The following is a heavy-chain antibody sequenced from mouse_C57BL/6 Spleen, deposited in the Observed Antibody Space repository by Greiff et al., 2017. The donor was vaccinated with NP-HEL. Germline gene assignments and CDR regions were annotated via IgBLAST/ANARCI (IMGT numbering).Heavy chain of an antibody. CDR1: GFTFSDYY. V-gene: IGHV5-16*01. CDR3: ARDGGQLRPGYFDY. Sequence: EVQLVESEGGLVQPGSSMKLSCTASGFTFSDYYMAWVRQVPEKGLEWVANINYDGSSTYYLDSLKSRFIISRDNAKNILYLQMSSLKSEDTATYYCARDGGQLRPGYFDYWGQGTTLTVSS. D-gene: IGHD3-2*02. CDR2: INYDGSST. J-gene: IGHJ2*01.